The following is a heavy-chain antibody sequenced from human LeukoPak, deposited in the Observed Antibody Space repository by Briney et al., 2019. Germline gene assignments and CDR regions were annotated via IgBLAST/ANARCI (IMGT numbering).Heavy chain of an antibody. J-gene: IGHJ4*02. Sequence: LSPTCTVSGGSISSGSYYGSWVRRPAGKGLEWIGPIYTSGNTKYNPSLKSRVTISVDTSKNQFSLKLSSVTAADTAVYYCASLDYGGNRGYYFDYWGQGTLVTVSS. CDR2: IYTSGNT. D-gene: IGHD4-23*01. CDR1: GGSISSGSYY. CDR3: ASLDYGGNRGYYFDY. V-gene: IGHV4-61*02.